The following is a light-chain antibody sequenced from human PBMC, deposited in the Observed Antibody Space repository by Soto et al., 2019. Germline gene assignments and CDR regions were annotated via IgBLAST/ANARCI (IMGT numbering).Light chain of an antibody. Sequence: IHIPHSPSTLATPVGDRVTITCRASQSISIWLAWYQQKPGKAPKLLIYDASSLESGVPSRFSGSGSGTEFTLTISSLQPDDFATYYCQQYNSYWTFGQGTKVDIK. CDR3: QQYNSYWT. CDR2: DAS. V-gene: IGKV1-5*01. CDR1: QSISIW. J-gene: IGKJ1*01.